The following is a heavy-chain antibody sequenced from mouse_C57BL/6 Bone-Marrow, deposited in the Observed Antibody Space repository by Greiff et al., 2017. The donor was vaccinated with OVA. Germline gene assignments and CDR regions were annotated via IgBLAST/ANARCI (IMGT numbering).Heavy chain of an antibody. V-gene: IGHV1-69*01. CDR1: GYTFTSYW. CDR2: IDPSDSYT. Sequence: VQLQQSGAELVMPGASVKLSCKASGYTFTSYWMHWVKQRPGQGLEWIGEIDPSDSYTNYNQKFKGKSTLTVDKSSSTAYMQRSSLTSEDSAVYYCARGGATWYFDVWGTGTTVTVSS. CDR3: ARGGATWYFDV. J-gene: IGHJ1*03. D-gene: IGHD4-1*02.